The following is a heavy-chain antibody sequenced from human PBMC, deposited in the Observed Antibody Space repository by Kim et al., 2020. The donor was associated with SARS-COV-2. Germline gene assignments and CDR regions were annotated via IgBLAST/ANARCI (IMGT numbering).Heavy chain of an antibody. CDR3: ARDKLVVGPRYYYDSSGYDGVFDY. J-gene: IGHJ4*02. Sequence: GGSLRLSCAASGFTFSSYGMHWVRQAPGKGLEWVAVIWYDGSTKYYADSVKGRFTISRDNSKNTLYLQMNSLRAEDTAVYYCARDKLVVGPRYYYDSSGYDGVFDYWGQGTLVTVSS. V-gene: IGHV3-33*01. D-gene: IGHD3-22*01. CDR1: GFTFSSYG. CDR2: IWYDGSTK.